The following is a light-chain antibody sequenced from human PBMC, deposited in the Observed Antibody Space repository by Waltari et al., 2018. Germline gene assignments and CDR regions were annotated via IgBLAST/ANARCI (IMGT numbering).Light chain of an antibody. CDR3: QQSYITPPYT. V-gene: IGKV1-39*01. J-gene: IGKJ2*01. Sequence: CRASQSIGSYLNWYQQKPGKAPNLLIYAASTLQSGVPSRFSGRGSGTEFTLTISSLQPEDFATYYCQQSYITPPYTFGQGTKLEIK. CDR2: AAS. CDR1: QSIGSY.